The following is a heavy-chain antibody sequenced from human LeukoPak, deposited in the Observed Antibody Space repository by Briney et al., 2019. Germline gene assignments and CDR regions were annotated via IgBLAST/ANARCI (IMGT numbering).Heavy chain of an antibody. J-gene: IGHJ3*02. Sequence: PGGSLRLSCAASGFTFSIYTMNWVRQAPGKGLEWVSSISSGSSYIYYADSVKGRFTISRDNAKNSLYLQMNSLRAEDTAVYYCAREGSGAFDIWGQGTMVTVSS. CDR3: AREGSGAFDI. CDR1: GFTFSIYT. CDR2: ISSGSSYI. V-gene: IGHV3-21*01.